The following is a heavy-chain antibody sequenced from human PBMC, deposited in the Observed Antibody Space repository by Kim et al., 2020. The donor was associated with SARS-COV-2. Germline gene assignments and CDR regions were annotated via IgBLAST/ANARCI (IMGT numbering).Heavy chain of an antibody. CDR2: TYYRSKWYN. D-gene: IGHD2-2*01. CDR3: ARELIIGCSSTSCSDAFDI. V-gene: IGHV6-1*01. J-gene: IGHJ3*02. Sequence: SQTLSLTCAISGDSVSSNSAAWNWIRQSPSRGLEWLGRTYYRSKWYNDYAVSVKSRITINPDTSKNQFSLQLNSVTPEDTAVYYCARELIIGCSSTSCSDAFDIWGQGTMVTVSS. CDR1: GDSVSSNSAA.